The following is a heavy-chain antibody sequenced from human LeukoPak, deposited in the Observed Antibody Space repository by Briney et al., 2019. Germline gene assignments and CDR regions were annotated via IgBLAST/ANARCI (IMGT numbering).Heavy chain of an antibody. CDR2: IYYSGST. CDR3: ARELHKTWFDP. CDR1: GGSISSYY. Sequence: SGTLSLTCTVSGGSISSYYWSWIRQPPGKGLEWIGYIYYSGSTNYNPSLKSRVTISVDTSKNQFSLKLSSVATADTAVYYCARELHKTWFDPWGQGTLVTVSS. J-gene: IGHJ5*02. V-gene: IGHV4-59*01.